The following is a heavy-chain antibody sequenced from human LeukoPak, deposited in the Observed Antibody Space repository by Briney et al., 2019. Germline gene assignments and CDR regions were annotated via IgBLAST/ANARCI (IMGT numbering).Heavy chain of an antibody. CDR2: XKRKTDGGTT. D-gene: IGHD1-1*01. Sequence: GGSLRLSCAASGSTXNNAWMXWVXXXPGXXXXXVXXXKRKTDGGTTDXAAPVKGRFTISRDDSKNTLYLQMNSLKAEDTAVYYCATSTRSWDYFDFWGQGALVTVSS. CDR3: ATSTRSWDYFDF. CDR1: GSTXNNAW. V-gene: IGHV3-15*01. J-gene: IGHJ4*02.